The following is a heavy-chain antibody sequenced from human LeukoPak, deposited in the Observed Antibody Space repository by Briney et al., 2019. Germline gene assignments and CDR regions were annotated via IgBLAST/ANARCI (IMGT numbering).Heavy chain of an antibody. CDR2: MNPSGST. J-gene: IGHJ6*03. V-gene: IGHV4-34*01. CDR3: ARGRQDVTMTVVVMIAVSYYLDV. CDR1: GGSFSGHY. Sequence: SETLSLTRAVYGGSFSGHYWTWIRQTPEKGLEWIGEMNPSGSTNYNPSLKSRVTISVDTSKNQFSLELSSVTAADTAVYYCARGRQDVTMTVVVMIAVSYYLDVWGKGTTVTVS. D-gene: IGHD3-22*01.